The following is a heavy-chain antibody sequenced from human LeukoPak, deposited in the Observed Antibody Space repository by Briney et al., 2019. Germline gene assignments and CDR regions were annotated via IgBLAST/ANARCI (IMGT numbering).Heavy chain of an antibody. CDR3: ARDRTYYYDSSGYLPNH. Sequence: GASVKVSCKASGYTFTGYYMHWVRQAPGQGLEWMGWINSNSGGTNYAQKFQGRVTMTRDTSISTAYMELSRLRSDDTAVYYCARDRTYYYDSSGYLPNHWGQGTLVTVSS. J-gene: IGHJ5*02. CDR1: GYTFTGYY. CDR2: INSNSGGT. V-gene: IGHV1-2*02. D-gene: IGHD3-22*01.